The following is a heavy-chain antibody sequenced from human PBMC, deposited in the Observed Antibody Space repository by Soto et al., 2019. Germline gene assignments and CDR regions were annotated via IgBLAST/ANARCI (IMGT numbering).Heavy chain of an antibody. V-gene: IGHV3-23*01. D-gene: IGHD2-8*01. J-gene: IGHJ4*02. CDR2: ISGSGGST. Sequence: GGSLRLSCAASGFTFSSYAMSWVRQAPGKGLEWVSAISGSGGSTYYADSVKGRFTISGDNSKNTLYLQMNSLRAEDTAVYYCAKDQNDIVLMVYAFDYWGQGTLVTVSS. CDR3: AKDQNDIVLMVYAFDY. CDR1: GFTFSSYA.